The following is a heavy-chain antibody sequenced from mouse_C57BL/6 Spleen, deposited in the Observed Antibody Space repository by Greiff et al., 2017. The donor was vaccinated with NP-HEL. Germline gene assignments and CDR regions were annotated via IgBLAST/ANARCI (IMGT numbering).Heavy chain of an antibody. D-gene: IGHD3-1*01. CDR2: ISPSDSDT. V-gene: IGHV1-52*01. Sequence: QVQLQQPGAELVRPGSSVKLSCNASGYTFTSYWFPCVKQSPLNGLEWIVNISPSDSDTHYKQKFKDKATLTVDKSSSTAYMQLSSLTSEDSAVYYCARSGDPCFAYWGQGTLVTVSA. CDR3: ARSGDPCFAY. J-gene: IGHJ3*01. CDR1: GYTFTSYW.